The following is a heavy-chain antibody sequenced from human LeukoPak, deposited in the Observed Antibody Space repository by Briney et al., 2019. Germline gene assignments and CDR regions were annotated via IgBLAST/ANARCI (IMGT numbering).Heavy chain of an antibody. CDR2: INHSGST. J-gene: IGHJ5*02. V-gene: IGHV4-34*01. Sequence: SETLSLTCAVYGGSFSGYYWSWIRQPPGKGLEWIGEINHSGSTNYNPSLKSRVTLSVDTSKNQFSLKLSSVTAADTAVYYCARAGYDILTGYPPWGQGTLVTVSS. D-gene: IGHD3-9*01. CDR1: GGSFSGYY. CDR3: ARAGYDILTGYPP.